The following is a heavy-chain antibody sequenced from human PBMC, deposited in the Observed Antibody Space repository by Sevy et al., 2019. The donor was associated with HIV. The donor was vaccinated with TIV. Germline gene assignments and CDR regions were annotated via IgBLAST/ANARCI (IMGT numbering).Heavy chain of an antibody. CDR2: ISGSGGST. CDR3: ARHLNVLRFLEWSRFDP. Sequence: GGSLRLSCAASGFTFSSYAMSWVRQAPGKGLEWVSAISGSGGSTYYVDSVKGRFTISRDNSKNTLYLQMNSLRAEDTAVYYCARHLNVLRFLEWSRFDPWGQGTLVTVSS. D-gene: IGHD3-3*01. CDR1: GFTFSSYA. V-gene: IGHV3-23*01. J-gene: IGHJ5*02.